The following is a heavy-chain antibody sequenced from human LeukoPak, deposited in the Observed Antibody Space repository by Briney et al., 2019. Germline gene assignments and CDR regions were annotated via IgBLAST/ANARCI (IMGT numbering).Heavy chain of an antibody. CDR3: ARLITGNYGNYFDY. D-gene: IGHD1-20*01. CDR2: VYHSGRT. Sequence: SETLSLTCTVSGDSISSSTYYWAWVRQPPGKGLEWIGGVYHSGRTYYDPSLKSRVTVSVDTSRNQFSLRLSSVTAADTAVYYCARLITGNYGNYFDYWGQGTLVTVSP. J-gene: IGHJ4*02. CDR1: GDSISSSTYY. V-gene: IGHV4-39*01.